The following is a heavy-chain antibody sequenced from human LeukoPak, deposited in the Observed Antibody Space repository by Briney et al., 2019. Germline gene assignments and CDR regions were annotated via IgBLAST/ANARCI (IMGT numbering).Heavy chain of an antibody. CDR2: IYYSGST. J-gene: IGHJ5*02. Sequence: SETLSLTCTVSGGSISSYYWSWIRQPPGKGLEWIGYIYYSGSTNYNPSLKSRVTISVDTSKNQFSLKLSSVTAADTAVYYCARPAASYGYVNSRWFDPWGQGTLVTVSS. V-gene: IGHV4-59*01. D-gene: IGHD5-18*01. CDR1: GGSISSYY. CDR3: ARPAASYGYVNSRWFDP.